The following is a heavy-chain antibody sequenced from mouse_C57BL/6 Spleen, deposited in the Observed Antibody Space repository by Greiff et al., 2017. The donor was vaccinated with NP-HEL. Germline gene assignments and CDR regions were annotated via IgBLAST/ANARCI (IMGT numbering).Heavy chain of an antibody. D-gene: IGHD1-1*01. CDR1: GYSFTGYY. CDR2: INPSTGGT. J-gene: IGHJ2*01. V-gene: IGHV1-42*01. Sequence: EVQLQQSGPELVKPGASVKISCTASGYSFTGYYMNWVKQSPEKSLEWIGEINPSTGGTTYNQKFKAKATLTVDKSSSTAYMQLKSLTSEDSAVYYCARRGTTVVAFDYWGQGTTLTVSS. CDR3: ARRGTTVVAFDY.